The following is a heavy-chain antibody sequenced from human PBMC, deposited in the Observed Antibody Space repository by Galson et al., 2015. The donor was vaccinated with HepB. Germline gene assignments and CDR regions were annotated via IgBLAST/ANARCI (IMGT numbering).Heavy chain of an antibody. CDR1: GFTFSSYA. CDR3: AKDHGVYYGSGSSKEYYFDY. J-gene: IGHJ4*02. V-gene: IGHV3-23*01. D-gene: IGHD3-10*01. CDR2: ISGSGGST. Sequence: SLRLSCAASGFTFSSYAMGWVREAPGKGLEWVSAISGSGGSTYYADSVKGRFTISRDNSKNTLYLQMNSLRAEDTAVYYCAKDHGVYYGSGSSKEYYFDYWGQGTLVTVSS.